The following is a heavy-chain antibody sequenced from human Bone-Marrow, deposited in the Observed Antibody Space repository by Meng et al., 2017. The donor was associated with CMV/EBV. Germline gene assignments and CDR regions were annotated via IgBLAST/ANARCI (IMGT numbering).Heavy chain of an antibody. CDR1: GFTFSSYW. V-gene: IGHV3-7*01. CDR2: IKQDGSEK. J-gene: IGHJ4*02. CDR3: ARAPPGIWLARFDY. D-gene: IGHD3-22*01. Sequence: GGSLRLSCAASGFTFSSYWMSWVRQAPGKGLEWVANIKQDGSEKYYVDSVKGRFTISRDNAKNSLYLQMNSLRAEDTAVCYCARAPPGIWLARFDYWGQGTLVTVSS.